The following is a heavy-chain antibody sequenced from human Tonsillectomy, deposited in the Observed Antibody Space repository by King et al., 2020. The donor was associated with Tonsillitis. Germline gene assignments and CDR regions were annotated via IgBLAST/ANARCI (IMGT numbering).Heavy chain of an antibody. V-gene: IGHV3-15*01. CDR2: IMGKNDGETT. Sequence: VQLVESGGGLVKTGGALRLSCAASGFTFSDARVGWVRPAPGEGLGGVGRIMGKNDGETTDYAASVKGRFTISRDDSKDTLSLQMNSLKIEDTAVYYCITGLGRTNGDYWGQGTLVTVSS. D-gene: IGHD3-16*01. CDR3: ITGLGRTNGDY. CDR1: GFTFSDAR. J-gene: IGHJ4*02.